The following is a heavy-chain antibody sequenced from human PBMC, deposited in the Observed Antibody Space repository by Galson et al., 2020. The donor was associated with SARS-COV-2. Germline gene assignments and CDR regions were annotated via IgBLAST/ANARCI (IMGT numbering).Heavy chain of an antibody. V-gene: IGHV4-34*01. CDR3: ARGYSSSWSYYFDY. CDR1: GGSFSGYY. J-gene: IGHJ4*02. Sequence: ASETLSLTCAVYGGSFSGYYWSWIRQPPRKGLEWIGEINHSGSTNYNPSLKSRVTISVDTSKNQFSLKLSSVTAADTAVYHCARGYSSSWSYYFDYWGQGTLVTVSS. CDR2: INHSGST. D-gene: IGHD6-13*01.